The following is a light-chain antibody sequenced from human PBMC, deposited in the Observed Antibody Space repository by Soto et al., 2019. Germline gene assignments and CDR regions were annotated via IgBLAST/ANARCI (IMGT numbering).Light chain of an antibody. CDR1: QSISSY. Sequence: EIVLTQSPATLSLSPGERATLSCRASQSISSYLAWYQQKSGQAPRLLIYDASNRATGVPARFSGGGSGTDFTLSISNLEPEDVAVYYCHQRNHWPLTCGGGTKVEI. CDR3: HQRNHWPLT. J-gene: IGKJ4*01. CDR2: DAS. V-gene: IGKV3-11*01.